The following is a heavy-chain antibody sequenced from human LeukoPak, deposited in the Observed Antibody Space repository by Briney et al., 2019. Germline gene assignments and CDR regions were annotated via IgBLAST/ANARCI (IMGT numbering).Heavy chain of an antibody. CDR1: GGTISSYY. V-gene: IGHV4-59*01. J-gene: IGHJ4*02. Sequence: SETLSLTCTVSGGTISSYYWNWIRQPPGKGLEWLGYMYHGGSTDYNPSLKSRVTILVDTSKNQFSLKLSSVTAADTAVYYCARDALEDYFDYWGQGTLVTVSS. CDR3: ARDALEDYFDY. CDR2: MYHGGST. D-gene: IGHD1-1*01.